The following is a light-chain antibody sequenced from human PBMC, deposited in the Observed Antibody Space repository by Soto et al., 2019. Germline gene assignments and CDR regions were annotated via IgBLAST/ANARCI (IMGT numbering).Light chain of an antibody. J-gene: IGKJ1*01. V-gene: IGKV1-5*03. CDR1: QTISSW. CDR2: KAS. CDR3: QHYNSYSDA. Sequence: DIQMTQSPSTLSGSVGDRVTITCRASQTISSWLAWYQQKPGKAPKLLIYKASTLTSGVPSRFSGSGSWTEFTLTISSLQPDDFATYYCQHYNSYSDAFGQGTKVELK.